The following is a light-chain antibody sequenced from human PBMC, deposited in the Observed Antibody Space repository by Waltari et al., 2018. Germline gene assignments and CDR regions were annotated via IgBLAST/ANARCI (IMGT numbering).Light chain of an antibody. Sequence: QSVLTQPPSASATPGQGVLLSCSGTSSNTGTNVVNWYQQLPGKAPKLLIYRNDQRPSGVPARFSGSKSGTSASLAINGLQSEDEADYYCAAWDDSLRGHWVFGGGTKVTVL. CDR2: RND. V-gene: IGLV1-44*01. CDR1: SSNTGTNV. J-gene: IGLJ3*02. CDR3: AAWDDSLRGHWV.